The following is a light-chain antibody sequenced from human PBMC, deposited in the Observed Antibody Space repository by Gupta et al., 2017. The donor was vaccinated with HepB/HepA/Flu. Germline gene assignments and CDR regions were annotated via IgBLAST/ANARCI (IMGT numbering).Light chain of an antibody. CDR1: QSLVHSDGNTY. V-gene: IGKV2-30*02. CDR2: KVS. J-gene: IGKJ2*01. CDR3: MQVTHWPYT. Sequence: DVVMTESPLPLLVTLRHPASLSCRSSQSLVHSDGNTYLNWFQQRPGQSPRRLIYKVSSRDSGVPDKFSGSGSGTDITLKSSRVASEDVGVYYCMQVTHWPYTFGQGTKLEIK.